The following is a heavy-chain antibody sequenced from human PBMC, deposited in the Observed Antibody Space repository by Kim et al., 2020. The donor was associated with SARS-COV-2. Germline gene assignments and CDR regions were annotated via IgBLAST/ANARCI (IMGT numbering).Heavy chain of an antibody. V-gene: IGHV3-74*01. D-gene: IGHD3-16*01. CDR3: ARNDYDYVWGTIYYYGMDV. Sequence: KGRFTISRDNAKNTLYLQMNSLRAEDTAVYYCARNDYDYVWGTIYYYGMDVWGQGTTVTVSS. J-gene: IGHJ6*02.